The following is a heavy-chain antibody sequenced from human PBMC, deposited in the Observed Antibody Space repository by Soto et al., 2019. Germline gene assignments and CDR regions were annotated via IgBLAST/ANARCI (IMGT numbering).Heavy chain of an antibody. CDR3: AKLTGTAFY. CDR1: GFTFSNYS. J-gene: IGHJ4*01. D-gene: IGHD1-7*01. Sequence: GGSLRLSCTASGFTFSNYSMSWVRQAPGQGLEWVSGISGSGGRTYYADSVMGRFTISRDNSKITLYLQMNSLRAEDTALYYCAKLTGTAFYWGHGTLVTFSS. V-gene: IGHV3-23*01. CDR2: ISGSGGRT.